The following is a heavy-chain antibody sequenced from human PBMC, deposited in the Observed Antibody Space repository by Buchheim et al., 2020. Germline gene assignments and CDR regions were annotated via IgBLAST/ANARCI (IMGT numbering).Heavy chain of an antibody. J-gene: IGHJ3*02. CDR1: GGSIINYY. CDR2: IYSSGST. CDR3: ARELTGTDAFDI. V-gene: IGHV4-59*01. Sequence: QVQLQESGPGLVKPSETLSLTCTVSGGSIINYYWSWIRQPPGKGLEWIGYIYSSGSTNYNPSLKSRVTISVDTSKNHFSLKLSSVTAADTAVYYCARELTGTDAFDIWGQGT.